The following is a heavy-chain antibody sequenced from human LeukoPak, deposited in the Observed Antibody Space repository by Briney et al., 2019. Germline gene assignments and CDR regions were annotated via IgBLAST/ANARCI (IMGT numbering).Heavy chain of an antibody. J-gene: IGHJ4*02. CDR2: VYYSGST. V-gene: IGHV4-39*01. Sequence: SETLSLTCTVSGGSIVSTSYYWGWVRQPPGKGLEWIGSVYYSGSTYYNPSLKSRITISVDTSKNQFSLKLSSVTAADTAVYYCATPAGPFGDYDYWGQGTLVTVSS. CDR1: GGSIVSTSYY. D-gene: IGHD4-17*01. CDR3: ATPAGPFGDYDY.